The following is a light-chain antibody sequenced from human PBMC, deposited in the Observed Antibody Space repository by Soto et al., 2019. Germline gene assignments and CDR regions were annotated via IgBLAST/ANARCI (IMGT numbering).Light chain of an antibody. Sequence: EIVCTQSPGTLSLSPGERATLSCRASQSVSSSYLAWYQQKPGQAPRLLIYGASSRATGIPDRFSGSGSGTDFTLTISRLEPEDFAVYYCQQYGTSPPYTFGQGTKVDIK. CDR1: QSVSSSY. J-gene: IGKJ2*01. V-gene: IGKV3-20*01. CDR3: QQYGTSPPYT. CDR2: GAS.